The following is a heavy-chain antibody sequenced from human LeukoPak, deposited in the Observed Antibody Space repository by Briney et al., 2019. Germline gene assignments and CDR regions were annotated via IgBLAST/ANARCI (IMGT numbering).Heavy chain of an antibody. CDR1: GFPFSTHS. J-gene: IGHJ4*01. V-gene: IGHV3-21*01. D-gene: IGHD3-22*01. CDR3: VRDKCDRSNYAYFDS. Sequence: GGSLRLSCAASGFPFSTHSLNWVRQAPGKGLEWVSSISAGGDFVYYGDSVKGRFTMSRDNAKNSLHLQMDSLTAEDTAVYYCVRDKCDRSNYAYFDSWGHGTLVTVSS. CDR2: ISAGGDFV.